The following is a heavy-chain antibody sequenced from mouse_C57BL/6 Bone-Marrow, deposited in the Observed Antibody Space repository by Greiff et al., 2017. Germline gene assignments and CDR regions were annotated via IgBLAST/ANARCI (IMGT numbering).Heavy chain of an antibody. D-gene: IGHD4-1*01. CDR2: IYPGGGYT. Sequence: QVPLQQSGAELVRPGTSVKMTCKASGYTFTNYWIGWAKQRPGHGLEWIGDIYPGGGYTNYNEKFKGKATLNADKSSSTAYMQFSSLTSEDAASYYCGRYGTGYYFDYWGQGTTLTVSS. CDR1: GYTFTNYW. J-gene: IGHJ2*01. V-gene: IGHV1-63*01. CDR3: GRYGTGYYFDY.